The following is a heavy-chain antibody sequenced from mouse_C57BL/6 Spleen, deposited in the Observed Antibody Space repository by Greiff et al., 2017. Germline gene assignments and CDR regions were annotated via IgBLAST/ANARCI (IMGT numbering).Heavy chain of an antibody. Sequence: EVKLEESGGGLVQPGGSMKLSCVASGFTFSNYWMNWVRQSPEKGLEWVAQIRLKSDNYATHYAESVKGRFTISRDDSKSSVYLQMNNLRAEDTGIYYCTGRGRGGFFDDWGQGTTLTVSS. V-gene: IGHV6-3*01. CDR2: IRLKSDNYAT. CDR1: GFTFSNYW. CDR3: TGRGRGGFFDD. J-gene: IGHJ2*01. D-gene: IGHD3-3*01.